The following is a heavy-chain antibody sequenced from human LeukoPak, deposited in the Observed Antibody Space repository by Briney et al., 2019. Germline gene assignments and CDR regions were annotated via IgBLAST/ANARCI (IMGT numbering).Heavy chain of an antibody. CDR3: ARDWASRYDSSGYIDY. Sequence: ASVKVSCKASGYTFTSYGISWVRQAPGQGLEWMGWISAYNGNTNYAQKLQGRVTMTTDTSTSTAYMGLGSLRSDDTAVYYCARDWASRYDSSGYIDYWGQGTLVTVSS. D-gene: IGHD3-22*01. J-gene: IGHJ4*02. V-gene: IGHV1-18*01. CDR2: ISAYNGNT. CDR1: GYTFTSYG.